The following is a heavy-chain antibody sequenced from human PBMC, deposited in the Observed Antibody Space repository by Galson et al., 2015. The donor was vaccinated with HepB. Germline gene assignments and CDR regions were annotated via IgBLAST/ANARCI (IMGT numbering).Heavy chain of an antibody. D-gene: IGHD1-26*01. V-gene: IGHV4-59*01. CDR2: VHHSGDT. CDR1: GVSITSYY. Sequence: SETLSLTCTVSGVSITSYYWNWVRQSPGKGLEYIGYVHHSGDTNYNPSLRGRVTMSLDTSKNQFSLTLSSVTAADTAVYYCAMTARVSAVWGQGRMVVVSS. J-gene: IGHJ3*01. CDR3: AMTARVSAV.